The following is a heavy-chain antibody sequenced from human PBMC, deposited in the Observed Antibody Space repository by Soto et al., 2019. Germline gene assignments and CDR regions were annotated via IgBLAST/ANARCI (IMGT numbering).Heavy chain of an antibody. CDR2: IYHSGST. V-gene: IGHV4-30-2*01. J-gene: IGHJ5*02. Sequence: QLQLQESGSGLVKPSQTLSLTCAVSGGSISSGGYSWSWIRQPPGKGLEWIGYIYHSGSTYYNPSPKGGVTIPVDRPKNQFSLKLRSVPAADTPVYYCPRTKSEPSAPWAQGTLVPVSS. CDR1: GGSISSGGYS. CDR3: PRTKSEPSAP. D-gene: IGHD2-8*01.